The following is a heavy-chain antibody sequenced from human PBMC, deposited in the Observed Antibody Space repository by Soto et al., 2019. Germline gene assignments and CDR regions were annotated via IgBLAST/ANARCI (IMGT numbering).Heavy chain of an antibody. CDR1: GGSISSGGYF. CDR2: IYYSGST. CDR3: AREGAAPYYYYGMDV. V-gene: IGHV4-31*03. Sequence: QVQLQESGPGLVKPSQTLSLTCTVSGGSISSGGYFWSWIRQHPGKGLEWIGFIYYSGSTYCNPSLKSRVTISVDTSKHQFSLKLSSVTAADTAVYYCAREGAAPYYYYGMDVWGQGTTVTVSS. J-gene: IGHJ6*02. D-gene: IGHD6-6*01.